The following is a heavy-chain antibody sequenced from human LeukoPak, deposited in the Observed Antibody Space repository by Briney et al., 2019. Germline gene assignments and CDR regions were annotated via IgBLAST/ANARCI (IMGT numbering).Heavy chain of an antibody. CDR2: IIPIFGTA. Sequence: SVKVSCKASGGTFSSYAISWVRQAPGQGLEWMGGIIPIFGTANYAQKFQGRVTITADKSTSTAYMELSSLRSEDTAVYYCARAEVLYNWNDVPHGMDVWGKGTTVTVSS. CDR1: GGTFSSYA. D-gene: IGHD1-1*01. J-gene: IGHJ6*04. CDR3: ARAEVLYNWNDVPHGMDV. V-gene: IGHV1-69*06.